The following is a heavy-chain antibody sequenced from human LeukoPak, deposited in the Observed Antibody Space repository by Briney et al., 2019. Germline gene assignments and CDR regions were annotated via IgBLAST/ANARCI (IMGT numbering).Heavy chain of an antibody. CDR2: ISGSGGST. Sequence: PGGSLKLSCAASGFTFSSYAMSWVRQAPGKGLEWVSAISGSGGSTYYADSVKGRFTISRDNSKNTLYLQMNSLRAEDTAVYYCAKEYYYDSSGYRAHYWGQGTLVTVSS. J-gene: IGHJ4*02. CDR3: AKEYYYDSSGYRAHY. D-gene: IGHD3-22*01. CDR1: GFTFSSYA. V-gene: IGHV3-23*01.